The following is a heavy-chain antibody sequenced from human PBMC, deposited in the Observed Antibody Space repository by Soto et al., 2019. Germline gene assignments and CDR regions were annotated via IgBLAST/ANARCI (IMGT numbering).Heavy chain of an antibody. CDR3: AKGGRGTYYYYYGMDV. CDR1: GFTFSGYG. J-gene: IGHJ6*02. D-gene: IGHD1-1*01. Sequence: ESGGGVVQPGRSLRLSCAASGFTFSGYGMHWVRQAPGKGLEWVAVISYDGNNKYYADSVKGRFTISRDNSKNTLYLQMNSLRAEDMAVYYCAKGGRGTYYYYYGMDVWGQGTTVTVSS. CDR2: ISYDGNNK. V-gene: IGHV3-30*18.